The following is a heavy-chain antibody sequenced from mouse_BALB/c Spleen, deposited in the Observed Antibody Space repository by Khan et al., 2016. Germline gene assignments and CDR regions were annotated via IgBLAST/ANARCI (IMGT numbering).Heavy chain of an antibody. CDR1: GYSFTGYY. V-gene: IGHV1S34*01. Sequence: LVKTGASVKISCKASGYSFTGYYIHWVKQSHGKSLEWIGYISRSNGATNYNQKFKDKAAFTVDTSSSTAYMQFNSLTSEDSAVYYCARGSNWDVVFAYWGQGTLVTVSA. D-gene: IGHD4-1*01. CDR3: ARGSNWDVVFAY. J-gene: IGHJ3*01. CDR2: ISRSNGAT.